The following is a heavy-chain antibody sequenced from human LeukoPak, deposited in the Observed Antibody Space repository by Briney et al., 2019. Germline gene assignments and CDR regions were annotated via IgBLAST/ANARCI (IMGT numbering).Heavy chain of an antibody. Sequence: GRSLRLSCAASGFTFSSYGMHWVRQAPGKGLEWVAVIWYDGSNKYYADSVKGRFTISRDNSKNTLYLQMNSLRAEDTAVYYCAREQSSGWTLVSYWGQGTLVTVSS. D-gene: IGHD6-19*01. J-gene: IGHJ4*02. CDR2: IWYDGSNK. CDR1: GFTFSSYG. V-gene: IGHV3-33*01. CDR3: AREQSSGWTLVSY.